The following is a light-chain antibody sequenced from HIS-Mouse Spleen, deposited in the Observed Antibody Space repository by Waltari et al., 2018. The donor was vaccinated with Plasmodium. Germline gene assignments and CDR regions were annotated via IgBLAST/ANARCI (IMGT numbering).Light chain of an antibody. V-gene: IGKV1-8*01. CDR3: QQYYSYPYT. J-gene: IGKJ2*01. Sequence: AIRMTQSPSSFSASTGDRVTITCRASQGISSYLAWYQQKPGRAPKLLIYAASPWQSGVPARFGGSGSGTDFSLTISCLQSEDVATYYCQQYYSYPYTFGQGTKLEIK. CDR2: AAS. CDR1: QGISSY.